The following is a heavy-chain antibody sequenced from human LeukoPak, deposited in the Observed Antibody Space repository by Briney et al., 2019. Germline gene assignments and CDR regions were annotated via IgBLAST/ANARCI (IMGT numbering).Heavy chain of an antibody. D-gene: IGHD6-19*01. CDR3: ARGVIAVANSKIDY. CDR1: GFTFGSYS. J-gene: IGHJ4*02. V-gene: IGHV3-21*01. CDR2: ISSSSSYI. Sequence: GGSLRLSCAASGFTFGSYSMNWVRQAPGKGLEWVSSISSSSSYIYYADSVKGRFTISRDNAKNSLYLQMNSLRAEDTAVYYCARGVIAVANSKIDYWGQGTLVTVSS.